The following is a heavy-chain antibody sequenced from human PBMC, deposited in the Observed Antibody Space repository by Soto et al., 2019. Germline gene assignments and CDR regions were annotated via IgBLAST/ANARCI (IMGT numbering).Heavy chain of an antibody. V-gene: IGHV3-48*01. CDR3: ARANYYGSPGDFDY. CDR2: ISSSSSTI. Sequence: EVQLVESGGGLVQPGGSLRLSCAASGFTFSSSSMNWVRQAPGKGLEWVSYISSSSSTIYYADSVKGRFTISRDNAKNSLYLQMNSLRAEDTAVYYCARANYYGSPGDFDYWGQGTLVTVSS. J-gene: IGHJ4*02. D-gene: IGHD3-10*01. CDR1: GFTFSSSS.